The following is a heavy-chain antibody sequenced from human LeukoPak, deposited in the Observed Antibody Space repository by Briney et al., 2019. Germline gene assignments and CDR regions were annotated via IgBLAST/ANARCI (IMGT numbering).Heavy chain of an antibody. J-gene: IGHJ4*02. CDR1: GFTFSTYS. V-gene: IGHV3-21*01. CDR2: ISSSSSYI. CDR3: ARDQYYGSFDY. D-gene: IGHD4-17*01. Sequence: GGSLGLSCAASGFTFSTYSLNWVRQAPGKGLEWVSSISSSSSYIYYADSVKGRFTISRDNAKNSLYLQMNSLRAEDTAVYYCARDQYYGSFDYWGQGTLVTVSS.